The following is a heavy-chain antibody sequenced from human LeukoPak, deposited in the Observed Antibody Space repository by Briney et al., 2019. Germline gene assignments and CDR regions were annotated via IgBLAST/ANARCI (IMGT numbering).Heavy chain of an antibody. CDR2: ISAYNGNT. J-gene: IGHJ4*02. CDR3: AREAITERWLQLPYFCDF. V-gene: IGHV1-18*01. CDR1: GYTFTRYG. D-gene: IGHD5-24*01. Sequence: GASVKVSCKASGYTFTRYGISWVRQAPGQGLEWMGWISAYNGNTNYAQKLQGRVTMTTDTSTSTAYMELRSLRSDDTAVYYCAREAITERWLQLPYFCDFWGQGTLVSVSS.